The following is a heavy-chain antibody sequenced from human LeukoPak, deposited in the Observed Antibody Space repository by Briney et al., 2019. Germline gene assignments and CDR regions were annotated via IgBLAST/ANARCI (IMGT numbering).Heavy chain of an antibody. CDR3: ARQWLPNNWFDP. Sequence: ASVKVSCKASGYTFTSYYMHWVRQAPGQGPEWMGIINPSGGYTTYAQRFQGRVTMTRDTSTSTVYMELSSLRSEDTAVYYCARQWLPNNWFDPWGQGTLVTVSS. V-gene: IGHV1-46*01. D-gene: IGHD6-19*01. CDR2: INPSGGYT. J-gene: IGHJ5*02. CDR1: GYTFTSYY.